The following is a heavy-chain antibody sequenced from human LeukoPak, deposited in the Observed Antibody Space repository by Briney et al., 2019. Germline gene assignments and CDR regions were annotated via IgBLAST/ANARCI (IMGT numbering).Heavy chain of an antibody. CDR2: IHHGGST. J-gene: IGHJ6*02. CDR3: ASSRDTTNYYGMDV. CDR1: GDSISSSKW. V-gene: IGHV4-4*02. D-gene: IGHD1-26*01. Sequence: SETLSLTCAVSGDSISSSKWWSWVRQAPGKGLEWIGEIHHGGSTNYNPSLKSRVTISVDKSKNQFSLKMSSVTAADTAVYYCASSRDTTNYYGMDVWGQGTTVTVSS.